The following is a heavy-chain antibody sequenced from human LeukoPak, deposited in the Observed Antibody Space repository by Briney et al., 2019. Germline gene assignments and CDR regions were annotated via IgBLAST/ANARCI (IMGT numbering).Heavy chain of an antibody. CDR1: EFTFSTYL. V-gene: IGHV3-7*01. CDR2: INQDGSER. Sequence: GGSLRLSRGASEFTFSTYLMSWVRQAPGKGLEWVSNINQDGSERYLVDSVKGRFTISRDNAKNSLYLRMNSLRAEDTAVYYCARAVAARSFYFDYWGQGTLVTVSS. J-gene: IGHJ4*02. CDR3: ARAVAARSFYFDY. D-gene: IGHD4-23*01.